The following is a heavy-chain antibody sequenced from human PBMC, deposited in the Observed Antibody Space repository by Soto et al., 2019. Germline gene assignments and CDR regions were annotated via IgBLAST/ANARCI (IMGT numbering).Heavy chain of an antibody. CDR2: IYYSGST. V-gene: IGHV4-39*01. D-gene: IGHD3-3*01. J-gene: IGHJ6*02. CDR3: ARIGDTIFPLYGMDV. Sequence: QLQLQESGPGLVKPSETLSLTCTVSGGSISSSSYYWGWIRQPPGKGLEWIGSIYYSGSTYYNPSLKSRVTISVDTSKNQFSLKLSSVTAADTAVYYCARIGDTIFPLYGMDVWGQGTTVTVSS. CDR1: GGSISSSSYY.